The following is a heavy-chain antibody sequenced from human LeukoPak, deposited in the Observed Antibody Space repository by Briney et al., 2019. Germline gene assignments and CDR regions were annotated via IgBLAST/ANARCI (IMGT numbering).Heavy chain of an antibody. V-gene: IGHV3-23*01. CDR1: GFTFSSYW. Sequence: GGSLRLSCAASGFTFSSYWMSWVRQAPGKGLEWVSGISGSGDSTFYADSVKGRLTISRDNSRNTLYLQMSSLRPEDTAVYYCTKWSGFGDDWGQGTLVTVSS. D-gene: IGHD3-10*01. J-gene: IGHJ4*02. CDR2: ISGSGDST. CDR3: TKWSGFGDD.